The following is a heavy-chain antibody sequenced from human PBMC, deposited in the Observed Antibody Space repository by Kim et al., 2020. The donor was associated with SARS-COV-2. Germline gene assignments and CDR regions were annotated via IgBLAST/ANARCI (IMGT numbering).Heavy chain of an antibody. CDR1: GASINSGNYY. V-gene: IGHV4-31*11. J-gene: IGHJ3*02. Sequence: SETLSLTCAVSGASINSGNYYWTWFRQLPGKGLEWIGNVHPSRGTTSSHPSLRSHLSVSYDASKHQFSLTLNSVTAAATAVYYCARDLLRASVFEIWG. CDR2: VHPSRGTT. CDR3: ARDLLRASVFEI. D-gene: IGHD3-22*01.